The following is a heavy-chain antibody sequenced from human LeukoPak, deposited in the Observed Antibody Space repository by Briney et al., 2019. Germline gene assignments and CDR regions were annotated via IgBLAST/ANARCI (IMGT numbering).Heavy chain of an antibody. CDR3: ARGYSGYFYY. D-gene: IGHD5-12*01. J-gene: IGHJ4*02. V-gene: IGHV3-74*01. CDR2: IDGDGSST. Sequence: GGSLRLSCAASGFTFSSHWMQWVRQAPGKGLVWVSRIDGDGSSTNYADSVKGRFTISRDNAKNTLYLQMNSLRAEDTAVYHCARGYSGYFYYWGQGTLVTVSS. CDR1: GFTFSSHW.